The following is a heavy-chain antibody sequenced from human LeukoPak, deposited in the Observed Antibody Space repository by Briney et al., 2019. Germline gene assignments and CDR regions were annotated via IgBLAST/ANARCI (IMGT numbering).Heavy chain of an antibody. J-gene: IGHJ4*02. V-gene: IGHV1-18*01. CDR2: ISAYNGNT. D-gene: IGHD3-22*01. CDR1: GYTFTSYG. Sequence: ASVKVSCKASGYTFTSYGISWVRQAPGQGLEWMGWISAYNGNTNYAQKLQGRVTMTTDTSTSTAYMELRSLRPDDTAVYYCAIAPNYYDSSGYKIDYWGQGTLVTVSS. CDR3: AIAPNYYDSSGYKIDY.